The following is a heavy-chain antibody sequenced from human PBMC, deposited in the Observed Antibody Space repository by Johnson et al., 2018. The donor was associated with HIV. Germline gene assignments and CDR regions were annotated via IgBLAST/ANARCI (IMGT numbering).Heavy chain of an antibody. V-gene: IGHV3-30-3*01. Sequence: QVQLVESGGGVVQPGKSLRLSCAASHFTFGAYAIHWVRLAPGKGLEWVAVASYDGDNHYYADSVNGRFTISKDNSKDTLYLYMNNLRLEDTAVYYCARGAAVSGTLVDPFDIWGRGTMVTVSS. CDR3: ARGAAVSGTLVDPFDI. CDR2: ASYDGDNH. D-gene: IGHD1-26*01. CDR1: HFTFGAYA. J-gene: IGHJ3*02.